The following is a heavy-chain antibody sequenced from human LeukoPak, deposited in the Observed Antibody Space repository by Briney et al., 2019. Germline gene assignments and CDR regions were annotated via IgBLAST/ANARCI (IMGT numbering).Heavy chain of an antibody. D-gene: IGHD4-17*01. J-gene: IGHJ4*02. CDR2: ISYDGSNK. Sequence: GGSLRLSCAASEFTFSSYAMHWVRQAPGKGLEWVAVISYDGSNKYYADSVKGRFTISRDNSKNTLYLQMNSLRAEDTAVYYCARAAMTTVTTDYFDYWGQGTLVTVSS. CDR1: EFTFSSYA. V-gene: IGHV3-30*04. CDR3: ARAAMTTVTTDYFDY.